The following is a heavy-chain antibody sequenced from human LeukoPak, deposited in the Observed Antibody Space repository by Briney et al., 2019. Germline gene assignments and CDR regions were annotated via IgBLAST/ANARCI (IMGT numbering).Heavy chain of an antibody. CDR3: AKGRAAGTRSYFDY. J-gene: IGHJ4*02. CDR1: GFTFSSYG. CDR2: ISYDGSNK. Sequence: GGPLRLSCAASGFTFSSYGMHWVRQAPGKGLEWVAVISYDGSNKYYADSVKGRFTISRDNSKNTLYLQMNSLRAEDTAVYYCAKGRAAGTRSYFDYWGQGTLVTVSS. D-gene: IGHD6-13*01. V-gene: IGHV3-30*18.